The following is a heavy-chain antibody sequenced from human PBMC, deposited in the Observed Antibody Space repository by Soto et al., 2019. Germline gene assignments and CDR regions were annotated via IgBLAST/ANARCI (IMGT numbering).Heavy chain of an antibody. D-gene: IGHD3-3*01. Sequence: HPGGSLRLSCAASGFTFSSYAMSWVRQAPGKGLEWVSAISGSDGSTYYADSVKGRFTISRDNSKNTLYLQMNNLRAEDTAVYSCAESFLAGYYYYGMDAWGQGTTVTVSS. CDR3: AESFLAGYYYYGMDA. J-gene: IGHJ6*02. CDR2: ISGSDGST. CDR1: GFTFSSYA. V-gene: IGHV3-23*01.